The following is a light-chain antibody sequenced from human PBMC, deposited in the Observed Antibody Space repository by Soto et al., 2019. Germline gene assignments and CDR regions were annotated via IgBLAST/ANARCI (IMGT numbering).Light chain of an antibody. CDR2: WAS. CDR3: QQYYSTPLT. J-gene: IGKJ4*01. V-gene: IGKV4-1*01. CDR1: QSVLFTSNNKNY. Sequence: DIVMTQSPDSLAVSLGERATINCRSSQSVLFTSNNKNYLAWYQQKPGQPPKLLIYWASTRESGVPDRFSGSGSGTDFTLIISSPQAEDVAVYYCQQYYSTPLTFVGGTKVEIK.